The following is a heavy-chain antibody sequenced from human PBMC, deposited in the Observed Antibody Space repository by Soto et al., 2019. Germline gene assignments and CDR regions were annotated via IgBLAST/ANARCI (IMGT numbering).Heavy chain of an antibody. CDR2: IWYDGSNK. CDR3: SRDYEAPDYYGMAV. V-gene: IGHV3-33*01. CDR1: GFTFSSYG. D-gene: IGHD3-3*01. Sequence: QVQLVESGGGVVQPGRSLRLSCAASGFTFSSYGMHWVRQAPGKGLEWVAVIWYDGSNKYYADSVKGRFTISRDNSKNRRYLQMNSLRAEDMAVYYCSRDYEAPDYYGMAVWGRGTTVTVSS. J-gene: IGHJ6*02.